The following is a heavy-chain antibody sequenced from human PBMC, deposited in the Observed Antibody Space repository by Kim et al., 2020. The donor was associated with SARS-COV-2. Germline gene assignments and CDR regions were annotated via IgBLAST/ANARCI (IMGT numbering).Heavy chain of an antibody. Sequence: GGSLRLSCAASGFTLSNYAMSWVRQAPGKGLEWVSVISDSGGSTYYADSVKGRFTISRDNSKNTLFLQTNSLRAEDTAIYYCAKIPFGGWQYTFDIWGRGTMVTVSS. V-gene: IGHV3-23*01. J-gene: IGHJ3*02. CDR2: ISDSGGST. CDR3: AKIPFGGWQYTFDI. CDR1: GFTLSNYA. D-gene: IGHD3-16*01.